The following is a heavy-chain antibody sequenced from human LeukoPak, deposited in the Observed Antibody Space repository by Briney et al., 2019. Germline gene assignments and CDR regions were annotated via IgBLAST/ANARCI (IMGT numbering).Heavy chain of an antibody. CDR1: GGSISSSSYY. CDR3: ARSPAVPIAVAGQYYYYYYYMDV. J-gene: IGHJ6*03. D-gene: IGHD6-19*01. Sequence: PSETLSLTCTVSGGSISSSSYYWGWIRQPPGKGLEWIGSIYYSGSTYYNPSLKSRVTISVDTSKNQFSLKLSSVTAADTAVYYCARSPAVPIAVAGQYYYYYYYMDVWGKGTTVTVSS. V-gene: IGHV4-39*07. CDR2: IYYSGST.